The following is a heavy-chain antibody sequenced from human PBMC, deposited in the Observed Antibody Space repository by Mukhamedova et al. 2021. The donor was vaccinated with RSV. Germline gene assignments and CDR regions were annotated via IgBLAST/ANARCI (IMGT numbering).Heavy chain of an antibody. J-gene: IGHJ5*02. Sequence: GLEWVSSISGSGSYIYYADSMKGRFTISRDNAKNSLFQFMNSLRADDTAIYYCARDFGVAADRGWFDPWGQGTLVTVSS. D-gene: IGHD6-25*01. CDR3: ARDFGVAADRGWFDP. CDR2: ISGSGSYI. V-gene: IGHV3-21*06.